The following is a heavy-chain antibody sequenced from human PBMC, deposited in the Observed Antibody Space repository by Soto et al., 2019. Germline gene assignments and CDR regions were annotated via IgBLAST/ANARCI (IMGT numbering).Heavy chain of an antibody. D-gene: IGHD3-16*01. CDR3: ARDGWLYYDATSQGMDV. J-gene: IGHJ6*02. CDR2: ISYDGGNK. CDR1: GFTFGNYA. V-gene: IGHV3-30-3*01. Sequence: PGGSLRLSCAASGFTFGNYALHWVRQAPGKGLEWVAVISYDGGNKNHADSVKGRFTISRDNSKNTLFLQMNNLRAEDTAVYYCARDGWLYYDATSQGMDVWGQGTTVTVSS.